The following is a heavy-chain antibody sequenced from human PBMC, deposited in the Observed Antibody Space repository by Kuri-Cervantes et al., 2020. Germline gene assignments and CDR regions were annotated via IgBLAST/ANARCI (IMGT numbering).Heavy chain of an antibody. D-gene: IGHD2-15*01. CDR3: ARDGRYCSGCNCYSGFDY. V-gene: IGHV3-33*01. J-gene: IGHJ4*02. CDR2: IWYDGSNK. Sequence: GGSLRLSCAASGFTFSSYGMHWVRQAPGKGLEWVAVIWYDGSNKYYADSVKGRFTISRDNSKNTLYLQMNSLRAEDTAVYYCARDGRYCSGCNCYSGFDYWGQGTLVTVSS. CDR1: GFTFSSYG.